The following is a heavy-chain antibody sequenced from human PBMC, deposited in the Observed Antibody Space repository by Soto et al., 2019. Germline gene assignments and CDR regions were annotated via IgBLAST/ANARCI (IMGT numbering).Heavy chain of an antibody. J-gene: IGHJ6*02. CDR3: ARLDIVVVPAAIPDIYGMDV. Sequence: EVQLVESGGGLVQPGGSLRLSCAASGFTFSSYWMSWVRQAPGKGLEWVANIKQDGSKKYYVESVKGRFTISRDNAKNSLYLQMNSRRAGDTAVYFCARLDIVVVPAAIPDIYGMDVWGQGTTVTVSS. CDR1: GFTFSSYW. CDR2: IKQDGSKK. D-gene: IGHD2-2*02. V-gene: IGHV3-7*02.